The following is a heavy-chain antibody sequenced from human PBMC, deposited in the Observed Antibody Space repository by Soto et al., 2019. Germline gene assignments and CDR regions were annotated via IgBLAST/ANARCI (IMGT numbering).Heavy chain of an antibody. D-gene: IGHD2-2*01. CDR2: IYHSGST. CDR1: GGSISSSNW. J-gene: IGHJ3*02. CDR3: ARAAIGYCSSTSCYLRAFDI. V-gene: IGHV4-4*02. Sequence: QVQLQESGPGLVKPSGTLSLTCAVSGGSISSSNWWSWVRQPPGKGLEWIGEIYHSGSTNYNPSLKSRVTISVDKSKNPFSLKLSSVTAADTAVYYCARAAIGYCSSTSCYLRAFDIWGQGTMVTVSS.